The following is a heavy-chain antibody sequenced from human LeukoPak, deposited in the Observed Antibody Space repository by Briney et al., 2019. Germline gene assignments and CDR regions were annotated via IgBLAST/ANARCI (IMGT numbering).Heavy chain of an antibody. D-gene: IGHD3-22*01. CDR3: ARDRPNYYGSDGHYYRRDGDY. CDR2: ISGSGRNT. CDR1: GFTFSSYA. V-gene: IGHV3-23*01. Sequence: GGSLRVSCAASGFTFSSYAMSWVRQVPGKGLEWVSGISGSGRNTYYADSVKGRFTITRDNSENTLYLQMHSLRAEDTAVYYCARDRPNYYGSDGHYYRRDGDYWGRGTLVSVSS. J-gene: IGHJ4*02.